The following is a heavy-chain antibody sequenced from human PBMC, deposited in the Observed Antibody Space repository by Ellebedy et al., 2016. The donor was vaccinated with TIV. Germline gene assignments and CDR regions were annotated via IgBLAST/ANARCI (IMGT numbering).Heavy chain of an antibody. D-gene: IGHD5/OR15-5a*01. CDR2: IGWNSGTI. CDR1: GFTFSRDW. J-gene: IGHJ6*03. CDR3: AKGVSRTGVGGWGYHMDV. Sequence: SLKISCVASGFTFSRDWMHWVRQAPGKGLEWVSGIGWNSGTIGYADSVKGRFTISRDNAKNSLYLQMNSLRVEDTALYYCAKGVSRTGVGGWGYHMDVWGKGTTVTVSS. V-gene: IGHV3-9*01.